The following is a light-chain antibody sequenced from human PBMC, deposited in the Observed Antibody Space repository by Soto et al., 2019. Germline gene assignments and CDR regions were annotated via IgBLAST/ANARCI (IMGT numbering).Light chain of an antibody. CDR1: NIGSKS. V-gene: IGLV3-21*02. CDR2: DDS. J-gene: IGLJ2*01. CDR3: QVWETSSYHPV. Sequence: SYELTQPPSVSVAPGQTARMTCGGNNIGSKSVHWYQERAGQAPVLVVYDDSDRPSGIPERFSGSNSGNTATLTITRVDAGDEADYYCQVWETSSYHPVFGGGTKVTVL.